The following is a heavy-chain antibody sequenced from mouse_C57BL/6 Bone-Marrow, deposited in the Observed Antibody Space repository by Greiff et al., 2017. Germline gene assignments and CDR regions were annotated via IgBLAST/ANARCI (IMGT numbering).Heavy chain of an antibody. CDR3: ARDYGSSYWYFDV. CDR2: IYPRDGST. Sequence: VQLQQSGPELVKPGASVKLSCKASGYTFTSYDINWVKQRPGQGLEWIGWIYPRDGSTKNNEKFKGKATLTVDTSSSTAYMELHSLTSEDSAVYFCARDYGSSYWYFDVWGTGTTVTVSS. J-gene: IGHJ1*03. CDR1: GYTFTSYD. V-gene: IGHV1-85*01. D-gene: IGHD1-1*01.